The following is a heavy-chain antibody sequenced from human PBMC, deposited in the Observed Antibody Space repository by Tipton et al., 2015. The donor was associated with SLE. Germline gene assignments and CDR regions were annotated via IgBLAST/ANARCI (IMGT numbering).Heavy chain of an antibody. CDR1: GGSISSGNFH. V-gene: IGHV4-61*01. CDR2: VYSSGST. Sequence: TLSLTCSVSGGSISSGNFHWSWIRQPPGKGLEWIGYVYSSGSTNYNPSLKSRVTISVDTSKNQFSLHLRSMTAADTAVYYCASGGYYGSGSYYGGWFDPWGQGTLVTVSS. J-gene: IGHJ5*02. D-gene: IGHD3-10*01. CDR3: ASGGYYGSGSYYGGWFDP.